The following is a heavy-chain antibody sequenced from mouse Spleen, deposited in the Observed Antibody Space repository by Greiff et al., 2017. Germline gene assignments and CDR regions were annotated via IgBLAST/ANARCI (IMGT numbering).Heavy chain of an antibody. CDR1: GFTFSDYG. J-gene: IGHJ2*01. CDR2: ISSGSSTI. V-gene: IGHV5-17*01. D-gene: IGHD1-1*01. CDR3: ANLAITTVVDY. Sequence: DVKLVESGGGLVKPGGSLKLSCAASGFTFSDYGMHWVRQAPEKGLEWVAYISSGSSTIYYADTVKGRFTISRDNAKNTLFLQMTSLRSEDTAMYYCANLAITTVVDYWGQGTTLTVSS.